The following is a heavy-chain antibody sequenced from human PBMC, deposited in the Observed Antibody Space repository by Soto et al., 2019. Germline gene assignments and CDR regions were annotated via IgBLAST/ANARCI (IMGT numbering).Heavy chain of an antibody. V-gene: IGHV4-39*01. CDR2: IYYSGST. CDR1: GASVSSSYYY. Sequence: QLQLQESGPGLVKPSETLSLTCTVSGASVSSSYYYWGWVRQPPGQGLEWIGSIYYSGSTYYNSSLKSRVTMSLDTSKNQFSLTLTSVTVADTAVYYCARLLTTVTTDNYCGQGTLGTVSA. CDR3: ARLLTTVTTDNY. D-gene: IGHD4-17*01. J-gene: IGHJ4*02.